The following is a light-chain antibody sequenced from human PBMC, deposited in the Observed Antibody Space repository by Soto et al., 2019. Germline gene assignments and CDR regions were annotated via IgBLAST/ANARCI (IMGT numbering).Light chain of an antibody. CDR2: EVS. V-gene: IGLV2-14*01. J-gene: IGLJ2*01. CDR1: SSDVGGYSY. CDR3: SSFSSITREV. Sequence: QSALTQPASVSGSPGQSITISCTGTSSDVGGYSYVSWYQQHPGKTPKLMIYEVSNRPSGVSHRFSGSKSGNTDSLTISGLQTEDEADYYCSSFSSITREVFGGGTKLTVL.